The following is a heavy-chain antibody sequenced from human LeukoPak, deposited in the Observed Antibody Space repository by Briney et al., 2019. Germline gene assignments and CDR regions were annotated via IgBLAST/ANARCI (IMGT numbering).Heavy chain of an antibody. CDR2: TYVSGNT. CDR1: GIDVSSNY. Sequence: GGSMRLSCTVSGIDVSSNYISWVRQAPGKGLEWVSVTYVSGNTYYADSVKGRFIVSRDNSKNTLYLEMNSLRVEDTGVYYCAREVGAWGQGTLVTVSS. D-gene: IGHD1-26*01. V-gene: IGHV3-66*01. CDR3: AREVGA. J-gene: IGHJ5*02.